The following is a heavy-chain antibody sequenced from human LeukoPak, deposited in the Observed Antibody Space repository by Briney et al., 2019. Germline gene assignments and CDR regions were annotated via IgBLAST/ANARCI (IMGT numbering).Heavy chain of an antibody. J-gene: IGHJ4*02. V-gene: IGHV4-59*01. CDR1: GGTISSYY. CDR3: ARVGTYGSGSYLSWLDY. CDR2: IYYSGST. Sequence: SETLTLTCTVSGGTISSYYWSWIRQPPGKGLEWIGYIYYSGSTNYNPSLKSRVTISVDTSKNQFSLKLSSVTAADTAVYYCARVGTYGSGSYLSWLDYWGQGTLVTVSS. D-gene: IGHD3-10*01.